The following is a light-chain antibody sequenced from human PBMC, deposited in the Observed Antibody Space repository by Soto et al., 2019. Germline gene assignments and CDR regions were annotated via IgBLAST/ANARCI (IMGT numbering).Light chain of an antibody. CDR3: QQYINWPVT. CDR1: QSVGSN. Sequence: EIVMTQTPAALSVSQGERATLYCRASQSVGSNLTWYQQKPGQGPRLLIYVASTRATGIPARFSGSGSGTDFTLTISSLQSEDSAVYYCQQYINWPVTFGQGTQVDIK. J-gene: IGKJ2*01. V-gene: IGKV3-15*01. CDR2: VAS.